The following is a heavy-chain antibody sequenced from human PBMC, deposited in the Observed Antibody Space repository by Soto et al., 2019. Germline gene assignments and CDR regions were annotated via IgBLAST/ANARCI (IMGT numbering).Heavy chain of an antibody. CDR1: GYTFTGYY. CDR2: INPNSGGT. V-gene: IGHV1-2*02. CDR3: ARDVSMITARRYYGMDV. J-gene: IGHJ6*02. D-gene: IGHD6-6*01. Sequence: ASVKVSCKASGYTFTGYYMHWVRQAPGQGLEWMGWINPNSGGTNYAQNFQGRVTMTRDTSISTAYMELSRLRSDDSAVYYCARDVSMITARRYYGMDVWGQGTTVTVSS.